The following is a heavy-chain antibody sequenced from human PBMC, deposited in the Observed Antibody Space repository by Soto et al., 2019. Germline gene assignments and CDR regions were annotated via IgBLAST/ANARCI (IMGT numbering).Heavy chain of an antibody. Sequence: QVPLVESGGGAVQPGRSLRLSCAASGFTFDSHGMHWVRQAPGKGLEWVAVISSDGNNKYYADSVKGRFTISSDNFNNILYLQMSSLRAEDTAVYYCAKDLLPNTVTTCGSWGQGTLVTVSS. CDR1: GFTFDSHG. D-gene: IGHD4-17*01. J-gene: IGHJ5*02. V-gene: IGHV3-30*18. CDR3: AKDLLPNTVTTCGS. CDR2: ISSDGNNK.